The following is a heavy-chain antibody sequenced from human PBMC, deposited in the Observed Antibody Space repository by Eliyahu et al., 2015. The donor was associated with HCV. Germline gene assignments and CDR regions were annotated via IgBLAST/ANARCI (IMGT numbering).Heavy chain of an antibody. CDR2: IIPSSGVT. Sequence: QVQLVQSGAEVKNPGASVKLSCKASGYIFTDTYMHWVRQAPGQGLXCMGLIIPSSGVTVYAQKFQGRVTMTRDTSISTAYMELSSLTSDDTAMYYCATGRGQYFTDWGQGTLVTVSS. J-gene: IGHJ4*02. D-gene: IGHD2/OR15-2a*01. CDR3: ATGRGQYFTD. V-gene: IGHV1-2*02. CDR1: GYIFTDTY.